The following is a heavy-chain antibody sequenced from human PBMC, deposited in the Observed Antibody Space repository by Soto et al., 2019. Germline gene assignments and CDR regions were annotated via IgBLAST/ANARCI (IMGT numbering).Heavy chain of an antibody. D-gene: IGHD3-16*01. CDR2: IYHSGST. V-gene: IGHV4-30-2*03. Sequence: PSETLSLTCTVSGGSINSGGYSWTWIRQPPGKGLEWIGYIYHSGSTYYNPPLKSRVTISVDTSKNQFSLKLSSVTAADTAVYYCARHKGGYYSGVDVWGQGTTVTVSS. CDR3: ARHKGGYYSGVDV. CDR1: GGSINSGGYS. J-gene: IGHJ6*02.